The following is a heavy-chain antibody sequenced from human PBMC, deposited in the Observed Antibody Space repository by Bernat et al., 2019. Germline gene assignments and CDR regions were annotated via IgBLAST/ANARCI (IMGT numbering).Heavy chain of an antibody. CDR3: AGREGYSYAILDC. D-gene: IGHD5-18*01. Sequence: QLQLQESGPGLVKPSETLSLTCTVSGGSISSSSYYWGWIRQPPGKGLEWIGSIYYSGSTHYKPSLESRVTISVDTSKNQFSLKLSSVTAADTAVYYCAGREGYSYAILDCWGQGTLVTVSS. CDR1: GGSISSSSYY. J-gene: IGHJ4*02. V-gene: IGHV4-39*01. CDR2: IYYSGST.